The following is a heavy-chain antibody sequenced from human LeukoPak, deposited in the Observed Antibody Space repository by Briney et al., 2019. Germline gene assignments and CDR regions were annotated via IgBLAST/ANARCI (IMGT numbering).Heavy chain of an antibody. CDR1: GFTLGNYW. V-gene: IGHV3-7*03. J-gene: IGHJ4*02. D-gene: IGHD2-21*01. CDR3: ARVWQDYSGVDY. CDR2: IIQDSSEK. Sequence: GGSLRLSCAASGFTLGNYWMSWVSQAPGKGLEWVTNIIQDSSEKYYVDSVKGRFDISRDNAKNSLYLQMNNLRAEDTAVYYCARVWQDYSGVDYWGQGTLVTVSS.